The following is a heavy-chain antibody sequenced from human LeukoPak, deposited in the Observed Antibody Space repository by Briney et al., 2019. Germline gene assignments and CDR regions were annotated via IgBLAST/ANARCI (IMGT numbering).Heavy chain of an antibody. J-gene: IGHJ3*01. CDR2: INHSGST. CDR1: GGSISSYY. V-gene: IGHV4-34*01. Sequence: SETLSLTCTVSGGSISSYYWSWIRQPPGKGLEWIGEINHSGSTNYNPSLKSRVTISVDTSKNQFSLKLSSVTAADTAVYYCARLGNADVWGQGTMVTVSS. CDR3: ARLGNADV.